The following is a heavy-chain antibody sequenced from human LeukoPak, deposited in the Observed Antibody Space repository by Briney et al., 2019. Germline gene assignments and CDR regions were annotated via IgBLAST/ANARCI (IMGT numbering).Heavy chain of an antibody. CDR3: ARAMEYDYTWGTYRVFDY. D-gene: IGHD3-16*02. Sequence: ASVKVSCKASGYTFTDYYMHWVRQAPGQGLEWMGWINPKSGGTNYAQNFEGRVTMTRDTSVRTAYMELSRLTSGDTAVYYCARAMEYDYTWGTYRVFDYWGQGTLVTVSS. CDR2: INPKSGGT. J-gene: IGHJ4*02. V-gene: IGHV1-2*02. CDR1: GYTFTDYY.